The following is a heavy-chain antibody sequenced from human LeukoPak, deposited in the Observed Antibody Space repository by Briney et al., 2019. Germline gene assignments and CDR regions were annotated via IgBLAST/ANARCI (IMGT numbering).Heavy chain of an antibody. Sequence: GASVKLSCKASGYTFTGYYMRWVRQAPGQGLEWMGWINSYNSDTNYAQKFLGRVTMTRDTSTSTAYMELRTLRSDDAAVYYCARSKHYDSSGYYYYCGQGTVVTVSS. CDR2: INSYNSDT. CDR1: GYTFTGYY. CDR3: ARSKHYDSSGYYYY. D-gene: IGHD3-22*01. V-gene: IGHV1-2*02. J-gene: IGHJ4*02.